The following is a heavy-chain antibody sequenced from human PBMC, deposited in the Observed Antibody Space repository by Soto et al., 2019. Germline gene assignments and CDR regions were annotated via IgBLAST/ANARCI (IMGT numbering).Heavy chain of an antibody. CDR2: ISYDGSNK. V-gene: IGHV3-30*18. CDR3: AKDHRSGSYWY. CDR1: GFTFSSYG. Sequence: QVQLVESGGGVVQPGRSLRLSCAASGFTFSSYGMHWVRQAPGKGLEWVAVISYDGSNKYYADSVKGRFTISRDNSKNTLYLQMNSLRAEDTAVYYCAKDHRSGSYWYWGQGTLVTVSS. J-gene: IGHJ4*02. D-gene: IGHD1-26*01.